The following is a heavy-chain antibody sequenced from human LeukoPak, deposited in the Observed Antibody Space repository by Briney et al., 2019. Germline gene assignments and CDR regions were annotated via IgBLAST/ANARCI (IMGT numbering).Heavy chain of an antibody. D-gene: IGHD3-22*01. V-gene: IGHV5-51*01. CDR1: GYRFTSYW. J-gene: IGHJ4*02. Sequence: GESLQISCKGSGYRFTSYWIGWVGRLPGKGLEWMGIIYPGDSDTRYSPSFQGQVTISADKSISTAYLQWSSLKASDTAMYYCARPYDSSGPFDYWGQGTLVTVSS. CDR2: IYPGDSDT. CDR3: ARPYDSSGPFDY.